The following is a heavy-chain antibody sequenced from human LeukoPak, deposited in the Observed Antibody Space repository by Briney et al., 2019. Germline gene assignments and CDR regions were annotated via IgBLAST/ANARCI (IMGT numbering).Heavy chain of an antibody. CDR3: ARDAFASGSYNPFDN. D-gene: IGHD3-10*01. CDR2: INQGGSEK. CDR1: GFTFSNYW. V-gene: IGHV3-7*01. Sequence: GGSLRLSCAASGFTFSNYWMSWVRQAPGKGLEWVANINQGGSEKFYVDSVKGRFTISRDNAKNSLYLQMDSPRAEDTAVYYCARDAFASGSYNPFDNWGQGTLVTVSS. J-gene: IGHJ4*02.